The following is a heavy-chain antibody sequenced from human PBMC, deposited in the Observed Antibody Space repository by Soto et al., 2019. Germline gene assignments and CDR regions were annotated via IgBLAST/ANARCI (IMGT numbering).Heavy chain of an antibody. Sequence: QAQVVQSGAEVRKPGSSVKLSGKASEGTFNSYAIAWVRQAPGQGLEWMGGIIPDDNTLNYAQKFQDRVTITADDSTNTVYMELSSLRSDDTAVYFCASGASRWYPYFFDSWAQGTLVTVSS. V-gene: IGHV1-69*01. J-gene: IGHJ4*02. CDR2: IIPDDNTL. CDR3: ASGASRWYPYFFDS. CDR1: EGTFNSYA. D-gene: IGHD6-13*01.